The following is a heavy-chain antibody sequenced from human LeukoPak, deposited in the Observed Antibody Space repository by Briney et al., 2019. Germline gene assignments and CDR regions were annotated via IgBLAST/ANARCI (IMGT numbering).Heavy chain of an antibody. Sequence: SVKVSCTASGYTFTSYDINWVRLATGQGLEWMGWMNPNNGNTGYAKKFQSRVTIIRINTTNTDYSVQSSLGSADKTVFYCWRGRRYCTNGVCYTESAFDIWGQGTMVTVSS. CDR1: GYTFTSYD. V-gene: IGHV1-8*03. J-gene: IGHJ3*02. CDR3: WRGRRYCTNGVCYTESAFDI. D-gene: IGHD2-8*01. CDR2: MNPNNGNT.